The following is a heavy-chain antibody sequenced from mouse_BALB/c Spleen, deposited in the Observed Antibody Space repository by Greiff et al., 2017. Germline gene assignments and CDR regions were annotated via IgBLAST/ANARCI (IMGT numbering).Heavy chain of an antibody. CDR3: TRRFITDAMDY. CDR1: GYSFTSYW. Sequence: EVQLQQSGTVLARPGASVKMSCKASGYSFTSYWMHWVKQRPGQGLEWIGAIYPGNSDTSYNQKFKGKAKLTAVTSASTAYMELSSLTNEDSAVYYYTRRFITDAMDYWGQGTSVTVSA. CDR2: IYPGNSDT. D-gene: IGHD1-1*01. J-gene: IGHJ4*01. V-gene: IGHV1-5*01.